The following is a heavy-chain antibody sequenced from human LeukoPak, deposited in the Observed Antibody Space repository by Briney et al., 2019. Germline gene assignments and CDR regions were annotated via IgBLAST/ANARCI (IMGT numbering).Heavy chain of an antibody. CDR3: ARDGWELSTSPPDY. CDR2: INSDGSSR. Sequence: GGSLRLSCAASGFTFSKYWMHWVRQAPGKGLVWVSRINSDGSSRSNADSVKGRFTISRDNAKNTLYLQMNSLRAEDPAVYYCARDGWELSTSPPDYWGQGTLVTVSS. CDR1: GFTFSKYW. V-gene: IGHV3-74*01. D-gene: IGHD3-16*02. J-gene: IGHJ4*02.